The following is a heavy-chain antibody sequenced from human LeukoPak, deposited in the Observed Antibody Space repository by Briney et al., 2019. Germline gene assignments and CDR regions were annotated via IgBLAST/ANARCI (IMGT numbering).Heavy chain of an antibody. CDR1: GGSISSSSYY. CDR2: IYYSGST. CDR3: ASVRGVTHFDY. D-gene: IGHD3-10*02. V-gene: IGHV4-39*01. J-gene: IGHJ4*02. Sequence: SQTLSLTCTVSGGSISSSSYYWGWIRQPPGKGLEGIGSIYYSGSTYYNPSLKSRVTISVDTSKNQFSLKLSSGTAADTAVYYCASVRGVTHFDYWGQGTLVTVPS.